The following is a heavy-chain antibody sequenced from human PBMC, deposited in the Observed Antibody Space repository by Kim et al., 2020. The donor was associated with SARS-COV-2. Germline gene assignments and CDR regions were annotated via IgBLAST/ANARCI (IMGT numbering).Heavy chain of an antibody. CDR2: ISYDGSNK. J-gene: IGHJ6*01. CDR3: ARVVRGVIPDYYYYYGM. V-gene: IGHV3-33*01. D-gene: IGHD3-10*01. CDR1: GFTFSSYG. Sequence: GGSLRLSCAASGFTFSSYGMHWVRQAPGKGLEWVAVISYDGSNKDYADPVKGRFTISRDNSKNTLYVQMNSLRAEDTAVYYCARVVRGVIPDYYYYYGM.